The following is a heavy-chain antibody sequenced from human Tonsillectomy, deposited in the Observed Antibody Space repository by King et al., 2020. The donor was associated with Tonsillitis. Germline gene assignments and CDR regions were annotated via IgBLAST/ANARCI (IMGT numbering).Heavy chain of an antibody. V-gene: IGHV3-13*01. CDR2: IGTDGDT. CDR1: GFTFSSYD. Sequence: VQLVESGGGLVQPGGSLRLSCAASGFTFSSYDMHWVRQATGQGLEWGSIIGTDGDTYYPGSVKGRFTISRENAKNSLYLQMNSLRAGDTAVYYCAREPKGYYYGMDVWGQGTTVTVSS. CDR3: AREPKGYYYGMDV. J-gene: IGHJ6*02.